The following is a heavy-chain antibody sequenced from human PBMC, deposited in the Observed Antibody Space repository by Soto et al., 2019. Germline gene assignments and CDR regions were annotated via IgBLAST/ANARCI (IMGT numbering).Heavy chain of an antibody. Sequence: QVQLQESGAGLVKPSQTLSLTCTVSGGSISSGGYYWSWIRQHPGKGLEWIGYIYYSGSTYYNPSLKSRVTISVDTSKNQFSLKLSSVTAADTAVYYCARVCGGDCQNAFDIWGQGTMVTVSS. CDR2: IYYSGST. J-gene: IGHJ3*02. CDR3: ARVCGGDCQNAFDI. V-gene: IGHV4-31*03. D-gene: IGHD2-21*02. CDR1: GGSISSGGYY.